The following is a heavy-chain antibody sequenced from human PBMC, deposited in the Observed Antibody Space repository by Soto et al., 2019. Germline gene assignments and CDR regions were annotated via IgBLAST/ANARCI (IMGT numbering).Heavy chain of an antibody. D-gene: IGHD3-10*01. Sequence: GESLKISCKGSGYSFTSYWISWVRQMPGKGLEWMGRIDPSDSYTNYSPSFQGHVTISADKSISTAYLQWSSLKASDTAMYYCARLVMVRGVIGSRYYFDYWGQGTLVTVSS. CDR1: GYSFTSYW. CDR2: IDPSDSYT. V-gene: IGHV5-10-1*01. CDR3: ARLVMVRGVIGSRYYFDY. J-gene: IGHJ4*02.